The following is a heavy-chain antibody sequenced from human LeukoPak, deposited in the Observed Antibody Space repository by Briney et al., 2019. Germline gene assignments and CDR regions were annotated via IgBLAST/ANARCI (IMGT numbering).Heavy chain of an antibody. V-gene: IGHV4-31*03. CDR1: GGSISSGGYY. CDR2: IYYSGST. CDR3: ARERTWRSFDC. J-gene: IGHJ4*01. D-gene: IGHD3-3*01. Sequence: SETVSLTCTVSGGSISSGGYYWTWICQHPGKGLEWIGYIYYSGSTYYNPSLKSRVAISVDTSKNQFSLKLSSVTAADTAVYYCARERTWRSFDCWEQRRLVFVSS.